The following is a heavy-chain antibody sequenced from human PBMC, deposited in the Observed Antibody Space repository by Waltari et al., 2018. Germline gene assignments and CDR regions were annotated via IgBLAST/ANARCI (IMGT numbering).Heavy chain of an antibody. D-gene: IGHD1-26*01. CDR1: GGTFGSYS. V-gene: IGHV1-69*12. J-gene: IGHJ3*01. CDR2: IIPICGTP. Sequence: QVHLVQSGAEVKKPGSSMKVSCKASGGTFGSYSIDWVRQAAGQGLEWLGGIIPICGTPQYAQKFQGRVTLTADASTTTAYLELSGLRSDDTAIYYCARRNLGFAFDVWGQGTLVIVSS. CDR3: ARRNLGFAFDV.